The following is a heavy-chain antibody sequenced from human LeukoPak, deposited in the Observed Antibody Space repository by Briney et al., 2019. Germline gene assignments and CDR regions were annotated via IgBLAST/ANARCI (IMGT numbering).Heavy chain of an antibody. CDR2: IYYRGSN. Sequence: SETLSLTCTVSGCSISSSNSYWGWIRQPPGKGLEWIGSIYYRGSNYFNPSLKSRVTISVDTSKSKFSLRLSSVAATYTAVEYCARRTTYFDYGGQGTLVTVS. CDR3: ARRTTYFDY. CDR1: GCSISSSNSY. V-gene: IGHV4-39*01. D-gene: IGHD1-1*01. J-gene: IGHJ4*02.